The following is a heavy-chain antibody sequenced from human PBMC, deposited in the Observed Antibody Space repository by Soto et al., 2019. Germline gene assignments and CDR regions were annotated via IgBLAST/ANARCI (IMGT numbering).Heavy chain of an antibody. CDR1: GYTLTELS. CDR2: FDPEDGET. CDR3: ATAAPRLAVTDYYYYMDV. V-gene: IGHV1-24*01. J-gene: IGHJ6*03. Sequence: ASVKVSCKVSGYTLTELSMHWVRQAPGKGLEWMGGFDPEDGETIYAQKFQGRVTMTEDTSTDTAYMELSSLRSEDTAVYYCATAAPRLAVTDYYYYMDVWGKGTTVTVSS. D-gene: IGHD2-15*01.